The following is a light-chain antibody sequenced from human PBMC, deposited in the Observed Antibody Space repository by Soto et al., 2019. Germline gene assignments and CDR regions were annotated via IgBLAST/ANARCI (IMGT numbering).Light chain of an antibody. CDR1: SSDVGSYNL. CDR2: EGS. V-gene: IGLV2-23*01. J-gene: IGLJ3*02. Sequence: QSALTQPASVSGSPGQSITISCTGTSSDVGSYNLVSWYQQHPGKAPKLMIYEGSKRPSGVSNRFSGSKSGNTASLTISGLQAEYEADYYCCSYAGSSTWVFGGGTKVTVL. CDR3: CSYAGSSTWV.